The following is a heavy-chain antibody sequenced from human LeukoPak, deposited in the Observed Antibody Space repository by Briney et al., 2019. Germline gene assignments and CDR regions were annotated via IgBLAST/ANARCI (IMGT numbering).Heavy chain of an antibody. CDR3: ARYCSSTSCYGHDAFDI. V-gene: IGHV4-34*01. CDR1: GGSFGGYY. D-gene: IGHD2-2*01. J-gene: IGHJ3*02. Sequence: KPSETLSLTCAVYGGSFGGYYWSWIRQPPGKGLEWIGEINHSGSTNYNPSLKSRVTISVDTSKNQFSLKLSSVTAADTAVYYCARYCSSTSCYGHDAFDIWGQGTMVTVSS. CDR2: INHSGST.